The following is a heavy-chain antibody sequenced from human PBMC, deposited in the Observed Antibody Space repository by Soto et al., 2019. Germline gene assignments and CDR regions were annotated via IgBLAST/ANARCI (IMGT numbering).Heavy chain of an antibody. Sequence: GGSLRLSCAASGFTFSSYWMSWVRQAPGKGLEWVANIKQDGSEKYYVDSVKGRFTISRDNAKNSLYLQMNSLRAEDTAVYYCALSGSYGKFDYWGQGTLVTVS. V-gene: IGHV3-7*01. CDR3: ALSGSYGKFDY. J-gene: IGHJ4*02. CDR2: IKQDGSEK. CDR1: GFTFSSYW. D-gene: IGHD1-26*01.